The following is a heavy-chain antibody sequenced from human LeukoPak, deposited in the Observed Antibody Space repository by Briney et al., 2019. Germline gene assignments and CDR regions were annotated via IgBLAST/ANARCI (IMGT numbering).Heavy chain of an antibody. D-gene: IGHD1-26*01. CDR1: GFTFSSYG. V-gene: IGHV3-23*01. J-gene: IGHJ4*02. CDR3: VKGLQWELPFDC. Sequence: GGSLRLSCAASGFTFSSYGMHWVRQAPGKGLKWVSAISGSGGSTYYADSVKGRFTISRDNSKNTLYLQMSSLRADDTAVYYCVKGLQWELPFDCWGQGTLVTVSS. CDR2: ISGSGGST.